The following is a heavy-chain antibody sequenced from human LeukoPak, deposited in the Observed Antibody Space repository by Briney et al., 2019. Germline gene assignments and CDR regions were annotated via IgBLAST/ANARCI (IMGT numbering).Heavy chain of an antibody. CDR1: GFTFSSYS. V-gene: IGHV3-21*06. D-gene: IGHD3-22*01. Sequence: GGSLRLSCAASGFTFSSYSMNWVRQAPGKGLGWVSSIRSSSSYIYYADSVKGRFTISRDNANNSVYLQMNSLRAEDTAVYYCARDHYHDSSGYIPAGDAFDIWGQGTMVTVSS. CDR3: ARDHYHDSSGYIPAGDAFDI. CDR2: IRSSSSYI. J-gene: IGHJ3*02.